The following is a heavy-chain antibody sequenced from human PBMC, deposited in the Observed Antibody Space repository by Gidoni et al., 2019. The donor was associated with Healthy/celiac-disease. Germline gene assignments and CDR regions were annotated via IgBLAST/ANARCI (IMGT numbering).Heavy chain of an antibody. V-gene: IGHV3-23*01. CDR3: AKDVDYDILTGDNWFDP. CDR1: GFPFTSYA. CDR2: ISGSGGST. J-gene: IGHJ5*02. D-gene: IGHD3-9*01. Sequence: EVQLLESGGGLVQPGGSLRLSCAAPGFPFTSYALSWVRQAPGKGLEWVSAISGSGGSTYYADSVKGRFTISRDNSKNTLYLQMNSLRAEDTAVYYCAKDVDYDILTGDNWFDPWGQGTLVTVSS.